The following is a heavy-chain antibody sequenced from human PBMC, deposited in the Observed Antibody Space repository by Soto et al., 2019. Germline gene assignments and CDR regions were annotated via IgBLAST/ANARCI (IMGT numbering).Heavy chain of an antibody. J-gene: IGHJ6*02. CDR3: ARDLLAYGDYVTYYGMDV. CDR1: GFTVSDNY. V-gene: IGHV3-11*04. D-gene: IGHD4-17*01. Sequence: VQMSETGGDFIQLGGSLRLSCAASGFTVSDNYLSWVRQAPGKGLEWVSYISSSGSTIYYADSVKGRFTISRDNAKNSLYLQMNSLRAEDTAVYYCARDLLAYGDYVTYYGMDVWGQGTTVTVSS. CDR2: ISSSGSTI.